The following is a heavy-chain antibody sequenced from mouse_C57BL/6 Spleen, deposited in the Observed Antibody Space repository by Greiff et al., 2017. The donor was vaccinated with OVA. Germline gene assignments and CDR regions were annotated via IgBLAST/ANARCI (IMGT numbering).Heavy chain of an antibody. J-gene: IGHJ3*01. V-gene: IGHV10-3*01. Sequence: EVKLMESGGGLVQPKGSLKLSCAASGFTFNTYAMHWVRQAPGKGLEWVARLRSKSSNYATYYADSVKDRFTISRDDSQSMLYLQMNNLKTEDTAMYYCVSPYYSNYGWFAYWGQGTLVTVSA. CDR3: VSPYYSNYGWFAY. D-gene: IGHD2-5*01. CDR2: LRSKSSNYAT. CDR1: GFTFNTYA.